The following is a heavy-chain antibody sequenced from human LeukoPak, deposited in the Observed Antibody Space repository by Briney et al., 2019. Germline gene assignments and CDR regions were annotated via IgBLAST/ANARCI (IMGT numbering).Heavy chain of an antibody. J-gene: IGHJ4*02. CDR3: ARTNYDILTGPPYYFDY. CDR1: GYTFTSYG. V-gene: IGHV1-18*01. Sequence: GASVEVSCKASGYTFTSYGISWVRQAPGQGLEWMGWISAYNGNTNYAQKLQGRVTMTTDTSTSTAYMELRSLRSDDTAVYYCARTNYDILTGPPYYFDYWGQGTLVTVSS. D-gene: IGHD3-9*01. CDR2: ISAYNGNT.